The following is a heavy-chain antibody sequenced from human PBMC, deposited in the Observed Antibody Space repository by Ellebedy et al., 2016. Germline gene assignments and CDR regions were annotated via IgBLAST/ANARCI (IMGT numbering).Heavy chain of an antibody. J-gene: IGHJ4*02. Sequence: GGSLRLXXTASGLNINTFFMSWVRRAPGKGLEWVSTISAGGDIRYLADSVRGRFTISRDNSKSSLYLQMDSLRAEDTAVYYCRPGHYSNAWGQGTLVTVSS. D-gene: IGHD1-14*01. CDR1: GLNINTFF. CDR3: RPGHYSNA. CDR2: ISAGGDIR. V-gene: IGHV3-23*01.